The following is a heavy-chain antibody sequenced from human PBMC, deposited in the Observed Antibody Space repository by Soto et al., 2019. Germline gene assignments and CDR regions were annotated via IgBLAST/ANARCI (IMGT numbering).Heavy chain of an antibody. V-gene: IGHV1-69*01. D-gene: IGHD2-15*01. J-gene: IGHJ6*02. CDR3: ARSQGRRTTLEIYYYSDSGMDV. CDR2: SIPIPGTA. Sequence: QVQLVQSGAEVKKPGSSVKVSCMASGGTFGSYAISWVRKAHGQGLEWMGGSIPIPGTANYAQKFQGRLTIAADESTSTANMERSSLRSEDTAVYYWARSQGRRTTLEIYYYSDSGMDVWGQGTTVTVSS. CDR1: GGTFGSYA.